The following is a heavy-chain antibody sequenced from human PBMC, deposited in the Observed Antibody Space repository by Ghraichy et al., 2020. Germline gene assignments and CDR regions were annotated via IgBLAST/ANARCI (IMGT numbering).Heavy chain of an antibody. CDR2: ITPKSGNT. Sequence: ASVKVSCKASGYTFISYGITWVRQAPGQGLEWMGWITPKSGNTQYARKFQGRVTMTTDTSTSTAYMELRSLRSDDTAVYYCARGINWFDPWGQGTLVTVSS. J-gene: IGHJ5*02. V-gene: IGHV1-18*01. CDR1: GYTFISYG. CDR3: ARGINWFDP.